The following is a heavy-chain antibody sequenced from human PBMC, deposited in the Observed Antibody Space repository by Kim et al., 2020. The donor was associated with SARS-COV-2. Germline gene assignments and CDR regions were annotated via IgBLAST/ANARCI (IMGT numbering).Heavy chain of an antibody. J-gene: IGHJ4*02. V-gene: IGHV7-4-1*02. Sequence: ASVKVSCKASGYTFTSYAMNWVRQAPGQGLEWMGWINTNTGNPTYAQGFTGRFVFSLDTSVSTAYLQISSLKAEDTAVYYCARDRRGQLRFLEWLSIDYWGQGTLVTVSS. CDR2: INTNTGNP. CDR1: GYTFTSYA. CDR3: ARDRRGQLRFLEWLSIDY. D-gene: IGHD3-3*01.